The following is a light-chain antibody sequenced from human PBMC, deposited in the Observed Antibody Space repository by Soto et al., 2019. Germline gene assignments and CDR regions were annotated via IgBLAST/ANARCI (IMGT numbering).Light chain of an antibody. CDR1: SSDVGGYNY. J-gene: IGLJ1*01. CDR3: SSYTTSNTRQIV. V-gene: IGLV2-14*03. CDR2: DVS. Sequence: QSVLTQPASVSGSPGQSITISCTGTSSDVGGYNYVSWYQHHPGKAPKLLIYDVSNRPSGVSNRFSGSNSGNTASLTISGLQPEDEADYYCSSYTTSNTRQIVLGTGTKVTV.